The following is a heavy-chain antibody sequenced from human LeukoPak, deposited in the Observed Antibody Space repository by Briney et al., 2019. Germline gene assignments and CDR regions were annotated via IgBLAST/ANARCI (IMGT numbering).Heavy chain of an antibody. CDR1: GGSISSGGYY. V-gene: IGHV4-31*11. J-gene: IGHJ1*01. CDR3: ARYFDPPEYFRH. Sequence: SQTLSLTCAVSGGSISSGGYYWTWIRQHPGKGLEWIGYIYYSGSTYYNPSLKSRVAISLDTSKNQFSLKLSSVTAADTAVYYCARYFDPPEYFRHWGQGTLVTVSS. CDR2: IYYSGST. D-gene: IGHD3-9*01.